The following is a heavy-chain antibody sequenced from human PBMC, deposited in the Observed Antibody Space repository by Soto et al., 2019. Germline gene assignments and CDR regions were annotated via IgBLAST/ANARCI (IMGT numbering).Heavy chain of an antibody. Sequence: GGSLRLSCAASGFTFSNAWMSWVRQAPGKGLGWVGRIKSKTDGGTTDYAAPVKGRFTISRDDSKNTLYLQMNSLKTEDTAVYYCTTSVTSYGDYVDAYYGMDVWGQGTTVTVSS. CDR2: IKSKTDGGTT. J-gene: IGHJ6*02. CDR1: GFTFSNAW. CDR3: TTSVTSYGDYVDAYYGMDV. V-gene: IGHV3-15*01. D-gene: IGHD4-17*01.